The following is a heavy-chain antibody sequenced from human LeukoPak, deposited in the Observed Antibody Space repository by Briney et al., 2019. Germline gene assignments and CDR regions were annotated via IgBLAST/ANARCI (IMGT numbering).Heavy chain of an antibody. CDR1: GFTFSSYG. D-gene: IGHD5-24*01. V-gene: IGHV3-23*01. Sequence: GGSLRLSCAASGFTFSSYGMSWVRQAPGKGLEWVSAISGSGGSTYYADSVKGRFTISRDNSKNTLYLQMNSLRAEDTAVYYCARGRDGYPRGAFDIWGQGTMVTVSS. CDR2: ISGSGGST. J-gene: IGHJ3*02. CDR3: ARGRDGYPRGAFDI.